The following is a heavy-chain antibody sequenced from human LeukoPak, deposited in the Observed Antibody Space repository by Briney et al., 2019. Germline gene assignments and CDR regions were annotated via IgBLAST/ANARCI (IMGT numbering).Heavy chain of an antibody. V-gene: IGHV4-61*01. CDR1: GGSVSSGSYY. CDR3: ARLSMVRGVYDAFDI. D-gene: IGHD3-10*01. Sequence: SETLSPTCTVSGGSVSSGSYYWSWIRQPPGKGLEWIGYIYYSGSTNYNPSLKSRVTISVDTSKNQFSLKLSSVTAADTAVYYCARLSMVRGVYDAFDIWGQGTMVTVSS. J-gene: IGHJ3*02. CDR2: IYYSGST.